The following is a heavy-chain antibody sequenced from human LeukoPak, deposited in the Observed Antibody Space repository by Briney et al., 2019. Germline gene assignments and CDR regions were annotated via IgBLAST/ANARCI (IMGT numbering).Heavy chain of an antibody. CDR1: GYTFTGYY. J-gene: IGHJ3*02. CDR2: INPNSGGT. CDR3: ARDGVVVTENAFDI. D-gene: IGHD2-21*02. Sequence: GASVKVSCKASGYTFTGYYMHWVRQAPGQGLEWMGWINPNSGGTNYAQKFQGRVTMTRDKSISTAYLQWSSLKASDTAMYYCARDGVVVTENAFDIWGQGTMVTVSS. V-gene: IGHV1-2*02.